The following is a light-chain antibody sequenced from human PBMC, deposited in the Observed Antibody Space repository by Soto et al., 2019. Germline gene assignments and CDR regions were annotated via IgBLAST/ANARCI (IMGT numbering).Light chain of an antibody. J-gene: IGLJ7*01. Sequence: HSALTQPASVSGSPGQSITISCTGTSSDVGAYNYVSWYQQHPGKAPKLMIYDVSNRPSGVSNRFSGSKSGNTASLTISGLQADDEADYYCCSYTTSSTRVFGGGTQLTVL. CDR2: DVS. V-gene: IGLV2-14*03. CDR1: SSDVGAYNY. CDR3: CSYTTSSTRV.